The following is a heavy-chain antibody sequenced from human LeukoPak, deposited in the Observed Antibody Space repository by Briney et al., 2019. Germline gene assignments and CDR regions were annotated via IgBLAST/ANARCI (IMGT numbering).Heavy chain of an antibody. CDR1: GGSIGGYY. Sequence: SETLSLTCIVTGGSIGGYYWSWIRQAPGRGLEWIAYMHYSGIQNYNPSLKSRATVSIATSINQFSLRVDSVTAADTAVYYCARHGGSAFYFHHQRAFDIWGQGTVVTVSS. V-gene: IGHV4-59*08. CDR3: ARHGGSAFYFHHQRAFDI. D-gene: IGHD3-10*01. CDR2: MHYSGIQ. J-gene: IGHJ3*02.